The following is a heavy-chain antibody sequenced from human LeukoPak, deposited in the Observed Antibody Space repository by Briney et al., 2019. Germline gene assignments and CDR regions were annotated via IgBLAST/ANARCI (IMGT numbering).Heavy chain of an antibody. CDR1: GGTFSSYA. J-gene: IGHJ4*02. D-gene: IGHD3-10*01. Sequence: SVKVSCKASGGTFSSYAISWVRQAPGQGLEWMGGIIPIFGTANYAQKFQGRVTITADKSTSTAYMELSSLRSEGTAVYYCARGGITMVRGVIRPHYFDYWGQGTLVTVSS. V-gene: IGHV1-69*06. CDR3: ARGGITMVRGVIRPHYFDY. CDR2: IIPIFGTA.